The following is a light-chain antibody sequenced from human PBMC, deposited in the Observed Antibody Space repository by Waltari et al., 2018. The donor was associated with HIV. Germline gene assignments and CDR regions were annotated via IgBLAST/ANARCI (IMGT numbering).Light chain of an antibody. CDR3: AAWDDSLNGPV. V-gene: IGLV1-44*01. CDR2: SNN. Sequence: QSVLTQPPSASGTPGQRVTIPRSGSSPHIGSNTANRYQQLPGTAPKLLIYSNNQRPSGVPDRFSGSKSGTSASLASSGLQSEDEADYYCAAWDDSLNGPVFGGGTKLTVL. CDR1: SPHIGSNT. J-gene: IGLJ2*01.